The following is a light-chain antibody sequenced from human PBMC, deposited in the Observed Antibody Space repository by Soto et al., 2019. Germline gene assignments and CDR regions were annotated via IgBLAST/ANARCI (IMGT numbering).Light chain of an antibody. CDR1: QSISSW. J-gene: IGKJ3*01. V-gene: IGKV1-5*01. CDR3: QQYNSYVFT. CDR2: DAS. Sequence: DIQTTQSPSTLSASVGDRVTITCRASQSISSWLAWYQQKPGKAPKLLIYDASSLESGVPSRFSGSGSGTEFTLTISSLQPDDFATYYCQQYNSYVFTFGPGTKVDIK.